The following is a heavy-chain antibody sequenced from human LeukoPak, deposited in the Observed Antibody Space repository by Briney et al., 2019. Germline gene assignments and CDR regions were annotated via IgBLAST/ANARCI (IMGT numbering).Heavy chain of an antibody. CDR3: ARDRSTGYYYYMDV. CDR1: GFTFSSYG. Sequence: PGGSLRLSCAASGFTFSSYGMSWVRQAPGKGLEWVSGISGSGGSTYYADSVKGRFTISRDNSKNTLYLQMNSLRAEDTAVYYCARDRSTGYYYYMDVWGKGTTVTVSS. V-gene: IGHV3-23*01. J-gene: IGHJ6*03. CDR2: ISGSGGST. D-gene: IGHD2-2*01.